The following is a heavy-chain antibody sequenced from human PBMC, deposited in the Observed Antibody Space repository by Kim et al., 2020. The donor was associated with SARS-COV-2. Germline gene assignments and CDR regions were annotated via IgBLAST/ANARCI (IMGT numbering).Heavy chain of an antibody. CDR3: ARDRRESSDWTGFDY. CDR1: GFTFSDYY. V-gene: IGHV3-11*05. CDR2: TSRTSST. J-gene: IGHJ4*02. D-gene: IGHD6-19*01. Sequence: GGSLRLSCTASGFTFSDYYMSWIRQTPGKGLEWLSYTSRTSSTKYADSVKGRFTISKDNAKNSLYLQMNSLRVEDTAVYYCARDRRESSDWTGFDYWGQG.